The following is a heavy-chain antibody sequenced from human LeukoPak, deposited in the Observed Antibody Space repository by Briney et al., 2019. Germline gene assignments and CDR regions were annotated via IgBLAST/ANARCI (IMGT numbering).Heavy chain of an antibody. V-gene: IGHV3-20*04. D-gene: IGHD7-27*01. Sequence: TGGSLRLSCAASGFTFDDYGMSWVRQAPGKGLEWVSGINWNGDSTDYADSVKGRFTISRDNARNSLHVQMNSLRAEDTALYYCARGPLTGSMLGDFDYWGQGTLVTVSS. J-gene: IGHJ4*02. CDR3: ARGPLTGSMLGDFDY. CDR2: INWNGDST. CDR1: GFTFDDYG.